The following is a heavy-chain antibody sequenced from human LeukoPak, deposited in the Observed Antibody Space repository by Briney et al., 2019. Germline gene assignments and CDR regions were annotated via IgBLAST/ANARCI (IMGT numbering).Heavy chain of an antibody. CDR3: ARRGGYYDSSGYSHFDY. D-gene: IGHD3-22*01. V-gene: IGHV1-18*01. J-gene: IGHJ4*02. CDR1: GYTFTSYG. CDR2: ISAYNGNT. Sequence: ASVTVSFKASGYTFTSYGISWVRQAPGQGLEWMGWISAYNGNTNYAQKLQGRVTMTTDTSTSTAYMELRSLRSDDTAVYYCARRGGYYDSSGYSHFDYWGQGTLVTVSS.